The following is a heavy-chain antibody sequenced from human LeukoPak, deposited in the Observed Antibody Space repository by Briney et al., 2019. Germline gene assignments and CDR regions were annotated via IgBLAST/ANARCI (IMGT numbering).Heavy chain of an antibody. CDR2: IYYSGTT. Sequence: SETLSLTCNVSGGSITSSIDYWAWIRQPPGKWLEWIGSIYYSGTTHYNPSLKSRVSISVDTSKNQFSLKLNSVTAAETAVYYCARQAVGSGAYPPCYWGQGSLVTVSS. CDR3: ARQAVGSGAYPPCY. J-gene: IGHJ4*02. D-gene: IGHD2-15*01. V-gene: IGHV4-39*01. CDR1: GGSITSSIDY.